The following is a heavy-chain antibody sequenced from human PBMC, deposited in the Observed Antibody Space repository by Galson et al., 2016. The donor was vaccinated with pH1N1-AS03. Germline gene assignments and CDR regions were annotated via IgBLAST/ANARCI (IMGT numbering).Heavy chain of an antibody. CDR3: ARSGSGSFYEGDF. CDR1: GYTFTNYG. D-gene: IGHD3-10*01. J-gene: IGHJ4*02. CDR2: TGTYT. V-gene: IGHV1-18*01. Sequence: SVKVSCKASGYTFTNYGISWVRQAPGQGLEYMGWTGTYTIYAQKLQGRVTMTTDTSTSTAYMELRSLRSDDTAGYYCARSGSGSFYEGDFWGQGTLVSVSS.